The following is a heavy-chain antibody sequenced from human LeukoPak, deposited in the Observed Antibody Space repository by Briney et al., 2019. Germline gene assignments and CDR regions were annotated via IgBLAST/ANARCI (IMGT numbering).Heavy chain of an antibody. CDR3: ARDYGSAPGWFDP. Sequence: GGSLRLSCAASGFTFSSYSVNWVRQAPGKGLEWVSSISTSSSYVYYADSVKGRFTIPRDNAKNSLYLQMNSLRAEDTAVYYCARDYGSAPGWFDPWGQGTLVTVSS. CDR1: GFTFSSYS. CDR2: ISTSSSYV. D-gene: IGHD3-10*01. J-gene: IGHJ5*02. V-gene: IGHV3-21*01.